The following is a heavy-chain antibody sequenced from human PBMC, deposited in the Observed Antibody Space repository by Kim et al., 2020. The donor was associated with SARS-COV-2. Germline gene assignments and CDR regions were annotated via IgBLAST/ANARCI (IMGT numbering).Heavy chain of an antibody. V-gene: IGHV3-53*01. D-gene: IGHD3-3*02. CDR2: IYSDDDT. CDR3: ARIRTPFYGDY. Sequence: GGSLRLSCEASGFIVRSDYVTWVRQAPGRGLEWVSIIYSDDDTSYADSVRGCLVISRANSKNTVELQMNSLRAEDTAICYCARIRTPFYGDYWGQGTPVTVSS. J-gene: IGHJ4*01. CDR1: GFIVRSDY.